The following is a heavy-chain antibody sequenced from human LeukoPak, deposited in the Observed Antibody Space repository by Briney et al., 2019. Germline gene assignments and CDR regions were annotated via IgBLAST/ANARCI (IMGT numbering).Heavy chain of an antibody. Sequence: SETLPLTCAVYGGSFSGYYWSWIRQPPGKGLEWIGEINHSGSTNYNPSLKSRVTISVDTSKNQFSLKLSSVTAADTAVYYCARGPRQWLPRGWFDPWGQGTLVTVSS. CDR3: ARGPRQWLPRGWFDP. CDR2: INHSGST. CDR1: GGSFSGYY. J-gene: IGHJ5*02. D-gene: IGHD6-19*01. V-gene: IGHV4-34*01.